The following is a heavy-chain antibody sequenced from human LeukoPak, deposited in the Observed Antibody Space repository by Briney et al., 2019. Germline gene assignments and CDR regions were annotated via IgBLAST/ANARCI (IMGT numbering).Heavy chain of an antibody. CDR1: GITLSNYG. D-gene: IGHD3-22*01. V-gene: IGHV3-23*01. J-gene: IGHJ4*02. CDR3: AKRGVVIRVILVGFHKEAYYFDS. CDR2: ISDSGGRT. Sequence: PGGSPRLSCAVSGITLSNYGMSWVRQAPGKGLEWVAGISDSGGRTNYADSVKGRFTISRDNPKNTLYPQMNSLRPEDTAVYFCAKRGVVIRVILVGFHKEAYYFDSWGQGVLVTVSS.